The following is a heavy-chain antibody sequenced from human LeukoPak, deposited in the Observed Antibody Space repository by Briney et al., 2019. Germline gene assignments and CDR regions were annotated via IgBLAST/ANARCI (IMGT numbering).Heavy chain of an antibody. D-gene: IGHD5-12*01. J-gene: IGHJ1*01. V-gene: IGHV5-51*01. CDR2: IYPGDSDT. CDR1: GYSFTTYW. Sequence: GESLKISCKGSGYSFTTYWIGWVRQMPGKGLEWMGTIYPGDSDTRYNPSFQGQVTISADRSINTAYLHWSSLKASDTAMYFCARRGATSEYFHDWGQGTLVTVSS. CDR3: ARRGATSEYFHD.